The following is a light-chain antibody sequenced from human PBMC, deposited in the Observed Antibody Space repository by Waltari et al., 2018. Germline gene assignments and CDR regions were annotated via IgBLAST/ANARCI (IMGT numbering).Light chain of an antibody. V-gene: IGLV2-14*01. J-gene: IGLJ2*01. CDR2: EVS. Sequence: QSALPQPASVSGSPGQSITISCPGTSSDVGGYNYVSWYQQHPGKAPKLMIYEVSNRPSGVSNRFSGSKSGNTASLTISGLQAEDEADYYCSSYTSSSFVVFGGGTKLTVL. CDR1: SSDVGGYNY. CDR3: SSYTSSSFVV.